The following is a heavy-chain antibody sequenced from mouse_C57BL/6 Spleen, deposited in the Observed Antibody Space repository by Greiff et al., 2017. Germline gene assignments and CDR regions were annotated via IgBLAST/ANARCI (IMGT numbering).Heavy chain of an antibody. CDR2: IYPGGGYT. CDR3: ARNYGSSWFAY. V-gene: IGHV1-63*01. D-gene: IGHD1-1*01. CDR1: GYTFTNYW. J-gene: IGHJ3*01. Sequence: VKLMESGAELVRPGTSVKMSCKASGYTFTNYWIGWAKQRPGHGLEWIGDIYPGGGYTNYNEKFKGKATLTADKSSSTAYMQFSSLTSEDSAIYYCARNYGSSWFAYWGQGTLVTVSA.